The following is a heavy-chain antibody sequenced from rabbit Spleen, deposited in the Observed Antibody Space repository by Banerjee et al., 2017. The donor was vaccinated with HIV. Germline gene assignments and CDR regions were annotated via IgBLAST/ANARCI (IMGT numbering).Heavy chain of an antibody. V-gene: IGHV1S45*01. CDR3: ARDLDGVIGWNFGW. CDR2: IYTGSSGNT. J-gene: IGHJ4*01. D-gene: IGHD1-1*01. CDR1: GFTFSSAYW. Sequence: QEQLEESGGDLVKPGASLTLTCTASGFTFSSAYWICWVRQAPGKGLEWIACIYTGSSGNTYYASWATGRFTISKPSSTTVTLQMTSLTAADTATYFCARDLDGVIGWNFGWWGQGTLVTVS.